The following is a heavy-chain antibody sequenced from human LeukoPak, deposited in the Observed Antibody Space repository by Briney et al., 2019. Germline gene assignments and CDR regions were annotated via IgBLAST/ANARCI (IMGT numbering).Heavy chain of an antibody. D-gene: IGHD3-16*01. V-gene: IGHV3-48*01. J-gene: IGHJ4*02. Sequence: GGSLRLSSAASGFTFSSYSMNWVRQAPGKGLEWVSYISSSSSTIYYADSVKGRFTISRDNAKNSLYLQMNSLRAEDTAVYYCARSLVPRLYYFDYWGQGTLVTVSS. CDR2: ISSSSSTI. CDR3: ARSLVPRLYYFDY. CDR1: GFTFSSYS.